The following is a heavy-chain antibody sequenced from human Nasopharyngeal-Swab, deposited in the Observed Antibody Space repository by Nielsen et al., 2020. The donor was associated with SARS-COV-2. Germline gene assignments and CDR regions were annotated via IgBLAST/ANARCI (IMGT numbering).Heavy chain of an antibody. Sequence: WVRQAPGQRLEWMGWINAGNGNTKYSQKFQGRVTITRDTSASTAYMELSSLRSEDTAVYYCASSRYRFREFRFDYWGQGTLVTVSS. CDR2: INAGNGNT. D-gene: IGHD3-10*01. V-gene: IGHV1-3*01. J-gene: IGHJ4*02. CDR3: ASSRYRFREFRFDY.